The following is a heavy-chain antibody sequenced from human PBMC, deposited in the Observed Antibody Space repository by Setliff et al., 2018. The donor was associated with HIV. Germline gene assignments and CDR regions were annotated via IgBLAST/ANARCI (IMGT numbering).Heavy chain of an antibody. D-gene: IGHD1-26*01. CDR2: IRSKVDGGAA. Sequence: GGSLRLSCAASGFTFSNAWMNWVRQAPGKGLEWVGRIRSKVDGGAADYAAPVKGRFTISRDGSKNTLYLQMNSLKTEDTAVYYCTTELGGSYYGWNYWGQGTLVTVSS. V-gene: IGHV3-15*07. CDR1: GFTFSNAW. J-gene: IGHJ4*02. CDR3: TTELGGSYYGWNY.